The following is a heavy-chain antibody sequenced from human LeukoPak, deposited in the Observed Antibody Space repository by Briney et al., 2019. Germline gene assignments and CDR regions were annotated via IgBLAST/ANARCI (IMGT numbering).Heavy chain of an antibody. CDR2: ISSSSSYI. J-gene: IGHJ4*02. CDR3: ARDTQYSSSSFDY. D-gene: IGHD6-13*01. Sequence: GGSLRLSCAASGFTFSSYSMNWVRQAPGKGLEWVSSISSSSSYIYYADSVKGRFTTSRDNAKNSLYLQMNSLRAEDTAVYYCARDTQYSSSSFDYWGQGTLVTVSS. V-gene: IGHV3-21*01. CDR1: GFTFSSYS.